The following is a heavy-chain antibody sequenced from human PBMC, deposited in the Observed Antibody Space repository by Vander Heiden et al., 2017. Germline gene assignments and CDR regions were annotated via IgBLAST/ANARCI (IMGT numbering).Heavy chain of an antibody. CDR1: VFKFSVYS. CDR2: ITSDERTI. Sequence: EVWLVESGGGSVQPGGSLRLSCAASVFKFSVYSMNWVRQAPGRGLEWISYITSDERTIYYADSVKGRFTISRDNAKYSLFLQMNSLRDEDTAVYYCAISNRGYFESWGRGTLVAVAS. J-gene: IGHJ4*02. V-gene: IGHV3-48*02. CDR3: AISNRGYFES.